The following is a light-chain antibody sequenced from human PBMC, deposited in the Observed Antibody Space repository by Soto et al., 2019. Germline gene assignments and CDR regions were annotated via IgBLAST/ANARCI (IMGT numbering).Light chain of an antibody. CDR2: GVS. CDR1: QALKRSF. J-gene: IGKJ1*01. V-gene: IGKV3-20*01. Sequence: IVLTQSPGTLSLSPGERATLSCRASQALKRSFLAWYQHKPGQSPRLLISGVSSRAAGVPDRFSGSGSGPDFTLTISRLEPQDSAVYFCQQYDHSPRTFGQGTKVEI. CDR3: QQYDHSPRT.